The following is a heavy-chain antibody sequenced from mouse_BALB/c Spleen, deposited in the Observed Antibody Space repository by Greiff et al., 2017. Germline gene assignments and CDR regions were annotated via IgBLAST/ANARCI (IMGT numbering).Heavy chain of an antibody. D-gene: IGHD2-1*01. CDR2: INPSNGRT. J-gene: IGHJ4*01. V-gene: IGHV1S81*02. Sequence: QVQLQQPGAELVKPGASVKLSCKASGYTFTSYWMHWVKQRPGQGLEWIGEINPSNGRTNYNEKFKSKATLTVDTSSSTAYMQLSSLTSEDSAVYYGASRVYGNYECWAMDYWGQGTSVTVSA. CDR1: GYTFTSYW. CDR3: ASRVYGNYECWAMDY.